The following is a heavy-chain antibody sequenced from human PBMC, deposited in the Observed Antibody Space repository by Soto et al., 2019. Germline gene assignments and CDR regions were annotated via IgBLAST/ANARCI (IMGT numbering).Heavy chain of an antibody. J-gene: IGHJ4*02. D-gene: IGHD6-19*01. CDR2: IYSGGST. CDR3: ARDHYSSGWYVNDY. V-gene: IGHV3-66*01. Sequence: GGSLRLSCAASGFTVSSNYMSWVRQAPGKGLEWVSVIYSGGSTYYADSVKGRFTISRDNSKNTLYLQMNSLRAEDTAVYYCARDHYSSGWYVNDYWGQGTLVTVSS. CDR1: GFTVSSNY.